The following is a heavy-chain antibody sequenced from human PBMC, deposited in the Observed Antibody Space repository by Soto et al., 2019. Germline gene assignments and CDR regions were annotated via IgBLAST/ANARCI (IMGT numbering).Heavy chain of an antibody. V-gene: IGHV1-3*01. D-gene: IGHD3-9*01. J-gene: IGHJ5*02. Sequence: ASVTVSCKASGYTFTSYAMHWVRQAPGQRLEWMGWINAGNGNTKYSQKFQGRVTITRDTSASTAYMELSSLRSEDTAVYYCARAGYYDILTGYYPNWFDPWGQGTLVTVSS. CDR2: INAGNGNT. CDR3: ARAGYYDILTGYYPNWFDP. CDR1: GYTFTSYA.